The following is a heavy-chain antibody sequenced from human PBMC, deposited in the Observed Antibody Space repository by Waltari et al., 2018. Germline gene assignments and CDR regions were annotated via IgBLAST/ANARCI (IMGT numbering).Heavy chain of an antibody. Sequence: EVQLVESGGGLVQPGGSLTLSWAASALAFRSNWIAWVRQAPGRGLEWVANINQDGGETYYVDSVRGRFTISRDNARNSLYLQMDSLRDEDTALYYCARDRGWNTLDYWGQGTLVTVSS. CDR2: INQDGGET. D-gene: IGHD6-19*01. V-gene: IGHV3-7*04. CDR1: ALAFRSNW. CDR3: ARDRGWNTLDY. J-gene: IGHJ4*02.